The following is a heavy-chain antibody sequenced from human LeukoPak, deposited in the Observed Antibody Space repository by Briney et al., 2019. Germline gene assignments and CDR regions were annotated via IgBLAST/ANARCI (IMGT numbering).Heavy chain of an antibody. D-gene: IGHD1-7*01. V-gene: IGHV1-8*01. CDR2: MNPNSGNT. J-gene: IGHJ6*02. Sequence: ASVKVSCKASGYTFTSYDINWVRQATGQGLEWMGWMNPNSGNTGYAQKFQGRVTMTRNTSISTAYMELSSLRSEDTAVYYRAKGKKISGRTGTTDYYYGMDVWGQGTTVTVSS. CDR3: AKGKKISGRTGTTDYYYGMDV. CDR1: GYTFTSYD.